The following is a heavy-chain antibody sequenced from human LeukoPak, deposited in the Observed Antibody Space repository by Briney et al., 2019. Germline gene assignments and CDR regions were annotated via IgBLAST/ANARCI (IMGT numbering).Heavy chain of an antibody. Sequence: GGSLRLSCVASGFTFSSYAMSWVRQAPGKGLEWVSAISGSGGSTYYADSVKGRFTISRDNSKNTLYLQMNSLRAEDTAVYYCAKVGVATFDYDYWGQGTLVTVSS. D-gene: IGHD5-12*01. CDR3: AKVGVATFDYDY. CDR2: ISGSGGST. CDR1: GFTFSSYA. V-gene: IGHV3-23*01. J-gene: IGHJ4*02.